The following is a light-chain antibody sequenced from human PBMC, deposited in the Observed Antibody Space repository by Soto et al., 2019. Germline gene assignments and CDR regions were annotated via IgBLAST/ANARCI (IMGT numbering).Light chain of an antibody. J-gene: IGKJ5*01. Sequence: EIVLTQSPATLSLSPGERATLSCRASQSVSSYLAWYQQKPGQAPRLLIYDASNRATGIPARFSGSGSGTDFTLTISSLEPEDFAGYSLNTFGQGTRLEIK. CDR2: DAS. V-gene: IGKV3-11*01. CDR1: QSVSSY. CDR3: NT.